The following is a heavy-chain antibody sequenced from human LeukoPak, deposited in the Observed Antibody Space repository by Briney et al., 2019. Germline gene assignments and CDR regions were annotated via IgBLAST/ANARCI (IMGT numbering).Heavy chain of an antibody. CDR2: INWSGGST. Sequence: GGSLRLSCTASGFAFDEHGMSWVRQVPGKGLEWVSGINWSGGSTGYADPLRGRFTISRDNAKNSLYLQMDSLRAEDTALYYCARDADVTATYWYFDHWGRGTLVTVSS. J-gene: IGHJ2*01. V-gene: IGHV3-20*04. D-gene: IGHD1-20*01. CDR3: ARDADVTATYWYFDH. CDR1: GFAFDEHG.